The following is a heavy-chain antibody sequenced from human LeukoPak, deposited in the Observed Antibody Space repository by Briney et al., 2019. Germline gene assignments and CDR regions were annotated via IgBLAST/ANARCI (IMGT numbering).Heavy chain of an antibody. Sequence: SETLSLTCAVFVVSFSNYYWSWIRQPPGKGLEWIGEINHRGSTNYNPSLKSRVTISLDTSNNQFSLKLSSVTAAGTAVYYCARRLAGFDYWGQGTLVTVSS. CDR3: ARRLAGFDY. J-gene: IGHJ4*02. V-gene: IGHV4-34*01. CDR1: VVSFSNYY. D-gene: IGHD6-19*01. CDR2: INHRGST.